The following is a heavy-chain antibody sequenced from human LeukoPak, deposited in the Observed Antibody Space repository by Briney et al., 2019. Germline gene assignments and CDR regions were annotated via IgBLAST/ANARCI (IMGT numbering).Heavy chain of an antibody. CDR1: GFTFSSYW. CDR3: ARVKDGSGNYRYFDY. D-gene: IGHD3-10*01. CDR2: INTDGNST. Sequence: GGSLRLSCAASGFTFSSYWMHWVRQAPGKGLVWVSRINTDGNSTNYAGSLKGRFTISRDNAKNTLYLQMNNLRAEDTAVYYCARVKDGSGNYRYFDYWGQGTLVTVSS. J-gene: IGHJ4*02. V-gene: IGHV3-74*01.